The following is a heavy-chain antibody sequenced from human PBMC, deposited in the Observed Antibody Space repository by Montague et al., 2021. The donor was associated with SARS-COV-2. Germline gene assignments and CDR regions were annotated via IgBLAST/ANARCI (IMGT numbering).Heavy chain of an antibody. CDR1: GGSISSSNW. CDR3: ARDSSGWSRFDY. V-gene: IGHV4-4*02. CDR2: IYHSGST. D-gene: IGHD6-19*01. J-gene: IGHJ4*02. Sequence: SETLSLTCAVSGGSISSSNWWSWVRQPPGRGLEWIGEIYHSGSTNYNPSLKSRVTISVDKSKNQFSLKLSSVTAADTAVYYCARDSSGWSRFDYWGQGTLVTVSS.